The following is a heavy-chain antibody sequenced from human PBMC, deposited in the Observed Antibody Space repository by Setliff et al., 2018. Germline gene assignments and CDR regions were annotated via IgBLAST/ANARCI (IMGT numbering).Heavy chain of an antibody. Sequence: PSETLSLTCSVYGESFSNNYWSWLRQPPGKGLEWVANINPEGSEEYYLDSVKGRFTISRDNAKSSLNLLMNSLRADDTAVYFCASATGYWGQGILVTVSS. J-gene: IGHJ4*02. CDR1: GESFSNNY. CDR3: ASATGY. V-gene: IGHV3-7*01. CDR2: INPEGSEE.